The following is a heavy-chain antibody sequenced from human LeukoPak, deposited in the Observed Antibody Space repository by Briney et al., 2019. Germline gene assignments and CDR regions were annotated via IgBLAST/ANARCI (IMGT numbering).Heavy chain of an antibody. D-gene: IGHD3-10*01. Sequence: ASVKVSCKASGYTFTGYYMHWVRQAPGQGLEWMGWINPNSGGTNYAQKLQGRVTMTTDTSTSTAYMELRSLRSDDTAVYYCARAQGQDYYGSGSYYDRNFDYWGQGTLVTVSS. V-gene: IGHV1-2*02. CDR3: ARAQGQDYYGSGSYYDRNFDY. CDR1: GYTFTGYY. J-gene: IGHJ4*02. CDR2: INPNSGGT.